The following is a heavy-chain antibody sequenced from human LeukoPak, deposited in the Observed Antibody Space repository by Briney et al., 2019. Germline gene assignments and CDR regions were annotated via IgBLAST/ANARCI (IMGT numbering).Heavy chain of an antibody. D-gene: IGHD4-17*01. Sequence: SVKVSCKASGGTFSSYAISWVRQAPGQGLEWMGGIIPIFGTANYAQKFQGRVTITADESTSTAYMELSSLRSEDTAVYYCARKGRYGDYVNWFDPWVQGTLVTVSS. CDR1: GGTFSSYA. V-gene: IGHV1-69*13. J-gene: IGHJ5*02. CDR2: IIPIFGTA. CDR3: ARKGRYGDYVNWFDP.